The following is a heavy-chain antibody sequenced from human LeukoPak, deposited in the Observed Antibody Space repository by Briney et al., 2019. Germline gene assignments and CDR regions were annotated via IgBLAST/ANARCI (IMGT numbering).Heavy chain of an antibody. V-gene: IGHV3-23*01. CDR2: IRGNGATT. Sequence: GGSLRLSCAASGITFSSHAMTWVRQAPGKGLEWVAAIRGNGATTDYADSGKGRFTISRDNSKSTLYLQMNSLRAEDTAVYYCAKAYHDSGCLIDYWGQGTLVTVSS. CDR3: AKAYHDSGCLIDY. D-gene: IGHD6-19*01. J-gene: IGHJ4*02. CDR1: GITFSSHA.